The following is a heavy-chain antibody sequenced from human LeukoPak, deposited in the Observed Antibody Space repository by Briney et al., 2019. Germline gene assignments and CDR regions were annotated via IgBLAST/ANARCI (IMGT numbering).Heavy chain of an antibody. Sequence: SVKVSCKASGGTFSSYAISWVRQALGQGLEWMGGIIPIFGTANYAQKFQGRVTITTDESTSTAYMELSSLRSEDTAVYYCARAPYGYNNQYYFDYWGQGTLVTVSS. J-gene: IGHJ4*02. CDR1: GGTFSSYA. CDR3: ARAPYGYNNQYYFDY. V-gene: IGHV1-69*05. CDR2: IIPIFGTA. D-gene: IGHD5-24*01.